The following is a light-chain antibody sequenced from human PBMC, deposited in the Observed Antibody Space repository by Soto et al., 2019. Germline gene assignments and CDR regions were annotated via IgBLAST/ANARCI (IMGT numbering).Light chain of an antibody. Sequence: QSALTQPRSVSGSPGQSVTISCTGTSSDVGGYDYVSWYQQHPGKAPKFMIYDVTKRPSGVPDRFSGSKSGNTASLTISGLQADDEADYYCCSYAGRYTWVFGAGTKLTVL. V-gene: IGLV2-11*01. CDR2: DVT. J-gene: IGLJ1*01. CDR1: SSDVGGYDY. CDR3: CSYAGRYTWV.